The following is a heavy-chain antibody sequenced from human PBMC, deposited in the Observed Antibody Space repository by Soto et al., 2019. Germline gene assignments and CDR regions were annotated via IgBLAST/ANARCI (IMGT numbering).Heavy chain of an antibody. CDR1: GGSISSGGYY. D-gene: IGHD2-2*01. V-gene: IGHV4-31*03. Sequence: SETLSLTYTVSGGSISSGGYYWSWIRQHPGKGLEWIGYIYYSGSTYYNPSLKSRVTISVDTSKNQFSLKLSSVTAADTAVYYCARAWAYQLRAQYYYYYGMDVWGQGTTVTVSS. CDR2: IYYSGST. J-gene: IGHJ6*02. CDR3: ARAWAYQLRAQYYYYYGMDV.